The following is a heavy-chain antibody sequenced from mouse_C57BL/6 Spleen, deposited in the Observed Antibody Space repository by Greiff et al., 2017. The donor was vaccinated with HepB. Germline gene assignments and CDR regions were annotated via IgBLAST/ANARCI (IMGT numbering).Heavy chain of an antibody. D-gene: IGHD2-12*01. CDR3: ARGSYFYAMDY. V-gene: IGHV5-17*01. CDR1: GFTFSDYG. J-gene: IGHJ4*01. Sequence: EVKVVESGGGLVKPGGSLKLSCAASGFTFSDYGMHWVRQAPEKGLEWVAYISSGSSTIYYADTVKGRFTISRENAKNTLFLQMTSLRAEDTAMYYCARGSYFYAMDYWGQGTSVTVSS. CDR2: ISSGSSTI.